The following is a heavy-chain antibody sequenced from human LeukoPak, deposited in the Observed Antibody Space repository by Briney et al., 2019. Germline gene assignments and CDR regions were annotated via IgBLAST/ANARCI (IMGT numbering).Heavy chain of an antibody. CDR2: INPSGGST. CDR1: GYTFTSYY. V-gene: IGHV1-46*01. Sequence: ASVKVSCKASGYTFTSYYMHWVRQAPGQGLEWMGIINPSGGSTSYAQKFQGRVTMTRDMSTSTVYMELSSLRSEDTAVYYCARDPGAYCGGDCYFLYYCYYMDVWGKGTTVTVSS. D-gene: IGHD2-21*02. J-gene: IGHJ6*03. CDR3: ARDPGAYCGGDCYFLYYCYYMDV.